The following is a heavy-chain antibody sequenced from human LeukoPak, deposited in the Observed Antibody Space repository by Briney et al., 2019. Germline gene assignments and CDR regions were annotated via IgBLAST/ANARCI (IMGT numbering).Heavy chain of an antibody. Sequence: PSGTLSLACSVSGCFNIRYYWSWVRQPLGKGLEWLGQIFYSGHSNYNASLTSRIRMSVDTSKAQFSLELASVIAADTAVYYCARIDPLGFFDQWGPGILVTVSS. D-gene: IGHD6-25*01. CDR2: IFYSGHS. V-gene: IGHV4-59*12. CDR3: ARIDPLGFFDQ. J-gene: IGHJ4*02. CDR1: GCFNIRYY.